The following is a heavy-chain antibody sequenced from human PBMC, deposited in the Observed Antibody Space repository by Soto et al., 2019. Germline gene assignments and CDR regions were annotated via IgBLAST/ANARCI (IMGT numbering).Heavy chain of an antibody. V-gene: IGHV4-38-2*02. CDR3: AKAHAMVVAGSTFDY. D-gene: IGHD6-19*01. CDR1: GYSISSGSY. J-gene: IGHJ4*01. CDR2: IYHGGTT. Sequence: SETLSLTCTVSGYSISSGSYWGWIRQPPGKGPEWIASIYHGGTTFYNPSLKSRVTVSVDKSNNQFSLKLRSVTAADTAVYYCAKAHAMVVAGSTFDYWGHGTLVTVSS.